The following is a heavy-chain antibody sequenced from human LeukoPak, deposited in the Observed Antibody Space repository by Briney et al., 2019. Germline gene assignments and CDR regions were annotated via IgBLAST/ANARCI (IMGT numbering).Heavy chain of an antibody. J-gene: IGHJ4*02. D-gene: IGHD3-10*01. CDR3: ARDGVQGAPRGGYFDY. Sequence: GGSLRLSCAASGFTFSINEMNWVRHAPGRGLEWLSYISSGGSKIYYADSVKGRFTISRDNAKNSLYLQLNSLRAEDTAVYYCARDGVQGAPRGGYFDYWGQGILVTVSS. V-gene: IGHV3-48*03. CDR1: GFTFSINE. CDR2: ISSGGSKI.